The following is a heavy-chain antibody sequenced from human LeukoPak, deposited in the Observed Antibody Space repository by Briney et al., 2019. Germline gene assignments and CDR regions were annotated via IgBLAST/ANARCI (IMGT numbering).Heavy chain of an antibody. D-gene: IGHD4-17*01. CDR1: GFTFNRFG. V-gene: IGHV3-30*18. CDR3: AKIGVTTLGY. J-gene: IGHJ4*02. CDR2: ISYDGSNK. Sequence: GGSLRLSCATSGFTFNRFGMHWVRQAPGKGLEWVAVISYDGSNKYYADSVKGRFTISRDNSKSTLYLQMNSLRAEDTAVYYCAKIGVTTLGYWGQGTLVTVSS.